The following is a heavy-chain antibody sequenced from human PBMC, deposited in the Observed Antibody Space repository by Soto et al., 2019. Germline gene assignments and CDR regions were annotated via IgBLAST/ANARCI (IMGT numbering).Heavy chain of an antibody. J-gene: IGHJ5*02. CDR3: AREKGSGSYYKSPTGFDP. CDR1: GFTLRSYS. V-gene: IGHV3-48*01. D-gene: IGHD3-10*01. CDR2: ISSSSSTI. Sequence: EVQLVESGGGLVQPGGSLRLSCAASGFTLRSYSMNWVRQAPGKGLEWVSYISSSSSTIYYADSVKGRFTISRDNSKNSLYLQMNSLRAEDTAVYYCAREKGSGSYYKSPTGFDPWGQGTLVTVSS.